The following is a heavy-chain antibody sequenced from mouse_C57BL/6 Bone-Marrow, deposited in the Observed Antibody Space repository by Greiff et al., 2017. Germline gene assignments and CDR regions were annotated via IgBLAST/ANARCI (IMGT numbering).Heavy chain of an antibody. CDR3: ARYPLTTVVATPLDY. CDR2: IYPGDGDT. CDR1: GYAFSSSW. Sequence: VQLQQSGPELVKPGASVKISCKASGYAFSSSWMNWVKQRPGKGLEWIGRIYPGDGDTNYNGKFKGKATLTADKSSSTAYMQLSSLTSEDSAVYFCARYPLTTVVATPLDYWGQGTTLTVSS. J-gene: IGHJ2*01. V-gene: IGHV1-82*01. D-gene: IGHD1-1*01.